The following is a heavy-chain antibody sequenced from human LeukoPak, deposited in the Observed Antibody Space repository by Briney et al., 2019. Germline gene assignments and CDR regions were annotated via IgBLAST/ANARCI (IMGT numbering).Heavy chain of an antibody. CDR2: INPSGGRA. J-gene: IGHJ4*02. V-gene: IGHV1-46*01. CDR1: GYIFTNYH. CDR3: ARDYHGSGSLTTFDY. D-gene: IGHD3-10*01. Sequence: ASVKVSCKASGYIFTNYHMHRVRQAPGQGLEWMGIINPSGGRASSAQKFQGRVTMTRDTSTSTVYMELSSLRSEDTALYYCARDYHGSGSLTTFDYWGQGTLVTVSS.